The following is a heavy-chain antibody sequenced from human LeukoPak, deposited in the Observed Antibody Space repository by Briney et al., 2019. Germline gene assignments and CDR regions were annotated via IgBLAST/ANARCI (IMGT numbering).Heavy chain of an antibody. CDR2: IYYSGST. D-gene: IGHD3-22*01. J-gene: IGHJ4*02. CDR1: GDSISTYY. CDR3: ARDYKKTYYYDSSGYYPSFDY. Sequence: SETLSLTCTVSGDSISTYYWSWIRQPPGKGLEWIGYIYYSGSTNYNPSLKSRVTISVDTSKNQFSLKLSSVTAADTAVYYCARDYKKTYYYDSSGYYPSFDYWGQGTLVTVSS. V-gene: IGHV4-59*12.